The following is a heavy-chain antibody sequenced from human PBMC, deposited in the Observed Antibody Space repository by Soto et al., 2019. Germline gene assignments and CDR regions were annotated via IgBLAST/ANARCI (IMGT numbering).Heavy chain of an antibody. D-gene: IGHD3-16*01. J-gene: IGHJ4*01. CDR2: ITSDGKTT. CDR3: VKLGGFDY. Sequence: GGSLRLSCSASGLTFTKYWMHWVRQAPGKGLVWVSHITSDGKTTTYAYSVKGRITVSRDNDKNKVYLLIDSLRAEDTAVYYSVKLGGFDYWRQVTLVTVSS. V-gene: IGHV3-74*03. CDR1: GLTFTKYW.